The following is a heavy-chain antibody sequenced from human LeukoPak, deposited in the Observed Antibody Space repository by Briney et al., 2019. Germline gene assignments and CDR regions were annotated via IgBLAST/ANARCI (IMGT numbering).Heavy chain of an antibody. J-gene: IGHJ4*02. CDR2: INPNSGGT. D-gene: IGHD5-24*01. V-gene: IGHV1-2*02. Sequence: ASVKVSCKASGYTFTGYYMHWVRQAPGQGLEWMGWINPNSGGTNYAQKFQGRVTMTRDTSISTAYMELSRLRSDDTAVYYCARAEMATINFDYWGQGTLVTVSS. CDR3: ARAEMATINFDY. CDR1: GYTFTGYY.